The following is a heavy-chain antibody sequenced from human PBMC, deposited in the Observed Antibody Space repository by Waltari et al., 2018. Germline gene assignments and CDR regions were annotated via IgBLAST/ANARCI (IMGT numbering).Heavy chain of an antibody. J-gene: IGHJ6*02. CDR2: RYYGGST. CDR1: GGSISSDY. Sequence: QVQLQESGPGLVKPSETLSLTCTVSGGSISSDYWSWIRQPPGKGLEWLGSRYYGGSTKCTPARKSRVTMAVDTSKIQCSLKLSSVTAADTAVYYCARYKLEWVVTSYYYYGMDVWGQGTTVTVSS. V-gene: IGHV4-59*01. D-gene: IGHD3-3*01. CDR3: ARYKLEWVVTSYYYYGMDV.